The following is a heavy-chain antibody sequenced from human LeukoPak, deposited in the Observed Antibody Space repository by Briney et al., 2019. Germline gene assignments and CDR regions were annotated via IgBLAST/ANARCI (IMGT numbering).Heavy chain of an antibody. D-gene: IGHD6-13*01. CDR2: IYYSGST. Sequence: SETLSLTCSVSGGSISSYYWSWIRQPPGKGQEWIGYIYYSGSTNYNPSLKSRVTISVDTSKNQFSLKLSSVTAADTAVYYCARLGPAAGTSFDYWGQGTLVTVSS. J-gene: IGHJ4*02. V-gene: IGHV4-59*08. CDR3: ARLGPAAGTSFDY. CDR1: GGSISSYY.